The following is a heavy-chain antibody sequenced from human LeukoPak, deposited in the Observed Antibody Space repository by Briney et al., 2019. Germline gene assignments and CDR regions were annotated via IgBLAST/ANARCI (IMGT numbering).Heavy chain of an antibody. D-gene: IGHD2-15*01. CDR3: VRGGPSTWS. V-gene: IGHV3-74*01. CDR1: GLTLSNYW. J-gene: IGHJ5*02. CDR2: MNSDGSGT. Sequence: PGGSLRLSCAASGLTLSNYWMHWVRQAPGKGLVWVSRMNSDGSGTSYADSVKGRFTISRDNAKNTLYLQMNSLRAEDTAVYYCVRGGPSTWSWGQGTLVTVSS.